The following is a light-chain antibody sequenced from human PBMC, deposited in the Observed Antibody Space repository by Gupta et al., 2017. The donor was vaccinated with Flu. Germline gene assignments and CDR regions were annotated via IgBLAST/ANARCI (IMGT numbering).Light chain of an antibody. CDR2: EVS. Sequence: SIPISCTGTSSDVGSYNYVSWYQQYPGKAPKVMIYEVSNRPSGVSNRFSGSKSGNTASLTISGLQAEDEADYYCCSYAGSSTWVFGTGTTVTVL. CDR3: CSYAGSSTWV. V-gene: IGLV2-14*01. J-gene: IGLJ1*01. CDR1: SSDVGSYNY.